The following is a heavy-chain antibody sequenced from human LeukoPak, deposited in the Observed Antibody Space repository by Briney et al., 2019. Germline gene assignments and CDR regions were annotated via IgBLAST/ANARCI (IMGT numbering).Heavy chain of an antibody. V-gene: IGHV4-59*01. D-gene: IGHD1-26*01. J-gene: IGHJ4*02. CDR2: IYYSGST. CDR1: GGSISGYY. CDR3: ARGREWEPKVFDY. Sequence: PSETLSLTCTVSGGSISGYYWSWIRQPPGKGLEWIGYIYYSGSTNYNPSLKSRVTISVDTSKNQFSLKLSSVTAADTAVYYYARGREWEPKVFDYWGQGTLVTVSS.